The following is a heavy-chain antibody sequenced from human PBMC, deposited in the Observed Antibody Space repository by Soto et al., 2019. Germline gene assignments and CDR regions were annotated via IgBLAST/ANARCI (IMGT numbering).Heavy chain of an antibody. V-gene: IGHV2-5*02. CDR3: AHRGGVLSPFDY. J-gene: IGHJ4*02. CDR1: GFSLSNSGVS. CDR2: IYWDDDK. Sequence: QITLKESGPTLVKPTQTLTLTCTFSGFSLSNSGVSLGWIRQPPGKALEWLALIYWDDDKRYSPSLKSRLTITKDTSKNRVFLTMTNLDTVDTATYYCAHRGGVLSPFDYWGQGTLVTVSS. D-gene: IGHD2-15*01.